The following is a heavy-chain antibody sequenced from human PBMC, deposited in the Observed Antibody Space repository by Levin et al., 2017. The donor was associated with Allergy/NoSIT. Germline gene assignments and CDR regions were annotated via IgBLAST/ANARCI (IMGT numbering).Heavy chain of an antibody. V-gene: IGHV3-30-3*01. CDR3: AREIVEAMGLYYFDY. CDR1: GFTFSSHA. D-gene: IGHD5-18*01. CDR2: ISYDGNYK. Sequence: GGSLRLSCAASGFTFSSHAMHWVRQAPGKGLEWVAVISYDGNYKYYADSVKGRFTISRDNSKNTLYLQMNSLRAEDTAVYFCAREIVEAMGLYYFDYWGQGTLVTVSS. J-gene: IGHJ4*02.